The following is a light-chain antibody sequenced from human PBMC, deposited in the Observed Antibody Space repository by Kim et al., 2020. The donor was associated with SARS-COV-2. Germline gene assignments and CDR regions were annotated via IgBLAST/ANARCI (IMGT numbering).Light chain of an antibody. Sequence: QSALTQPASVSGSPGQSITISCTGTSSDVGGYNYVSWYQQHPGKAPILMIYDVSKRPSGVSNRFSGSKSGNTASLTISGLQAEDEADYYCSSYTSSSTPWVFGGGTQLTVL. CDR1: SSDVGGYNY. J-gene: IGLJ3*02. V-gene: IGLV2-14*01. CDR3: SSYTSSSTPWV. CDR2: DVS.